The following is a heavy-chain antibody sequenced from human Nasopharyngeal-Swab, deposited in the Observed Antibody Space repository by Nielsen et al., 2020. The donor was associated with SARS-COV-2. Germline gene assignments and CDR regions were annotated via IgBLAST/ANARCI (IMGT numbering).Heavy chain of an antibody. J-gene: IGHJ4*02. CDR2: VNSNSGIT. D-gene: IGHD6-13*01. CDR3: ARVGQQLVRGLRY. V-gene: IGHV1-8*03. Sequence: ASVKVSCKASGYTFTTYDIHWVRQATGQGLEWMGWVNSNSGITGYAQKFQGRVTITRNTSISTACMELSSLRSEDTAVYYCARVGQQLVRGLRYWGQGTLVTVSS. CDR1: GYTFTTYD.